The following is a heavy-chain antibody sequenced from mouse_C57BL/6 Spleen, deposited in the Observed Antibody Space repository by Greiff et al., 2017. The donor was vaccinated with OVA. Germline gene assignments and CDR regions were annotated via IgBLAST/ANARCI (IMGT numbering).Heavy chain of an antibody. Sequence: QVQLQQPGAELVKPGASVTLSCKASGYTFTSYWMHWVKQRPGQGLEWIGMIHPNSGSTNYNEKFKSKATLTVDKSSSTAYMQLSSLTSEDSAVYYCASPYSNYVRYFDYWGQGTTLTVSS. CDR2: IHPNSGST. CDR3: ASPYSNYVRYFDY. D-gene: IGHD2-5*01. V-gene: IGHV1-64*01. CDR1: GYTFTSYW. J-gene: IGHJ2*01.